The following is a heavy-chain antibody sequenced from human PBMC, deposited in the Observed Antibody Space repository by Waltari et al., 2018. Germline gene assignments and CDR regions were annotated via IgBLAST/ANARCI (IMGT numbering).Heavy chain of an antibody. D-gene: IGHD6-13*01. V-gene: IGHV4-59*01. CDR1: DVSIGKYY. CDR3: VTGSVDSRSWYELDY. Sequence: QVQLQESGPGLVKPSETLSLTCTVSDVSIGKYYWTWIRQSPGMGLEWIGYIYYNGYTIYNPSLTSRITISLDTSKSQFSLSLYSVTAADTAVYYCVTGSVDSRSWYELDYWGQGTLVTV. CDR2: IYYNGYT. J-gene: IGHJ4*02.